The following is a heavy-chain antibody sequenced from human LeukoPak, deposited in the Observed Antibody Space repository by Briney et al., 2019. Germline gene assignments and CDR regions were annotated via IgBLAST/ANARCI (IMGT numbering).Heavy chain of an antibody. V-gene: IGHV3-23*01. CDR1: GFTFSSYA. D-gene: IGHD3-16*01. CDR2: ISEGGGST. Sequence: PGGSLRLSCAASGFTFSSYAMSWVRQAPGKGLEWVSGISEGGGSTFYVDSVRGRFTISRDNSKNTLYLQMNSLRAEDTAVYYCAKSRLGSPYDYWGQGTLVTVSS. J-gene: IGHJ4*02. CDR3: AKSRLGSPYDY.